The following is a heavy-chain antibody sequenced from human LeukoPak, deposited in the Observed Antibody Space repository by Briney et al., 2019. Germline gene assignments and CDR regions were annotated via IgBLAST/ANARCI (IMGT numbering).Heavy chain of an antibody. D-gene: IGHD5-24*01. V-gene: IGHV1-2*02. CDR1: GYTFTGYY. J-gene: IGHJ2*01. CDR3: ARDISEIWHVDRALYLDH. Sequence: GASVKVSCKASGYTFTGYYMHWVRQAPGQGLEWMGWINPNSGGTNYAQKFQGRVTMTRDTSISTAYMELSRLRSDDTAVFYCARDISEIWHVDRALYLDHWGRGTLVTVSS. CDR2: INPNSGGT.